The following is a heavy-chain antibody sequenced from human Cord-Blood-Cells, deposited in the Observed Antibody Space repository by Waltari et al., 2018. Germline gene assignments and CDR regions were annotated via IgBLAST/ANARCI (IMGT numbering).Heavy chain of an antibody. Sequence: QLQLQESGPGLVKPSETLSLTCTFSGGSISSSSYYWGWIRQPPGKGLEWIGSIYYSGSTYYKPSLKTRVTISVDASTNQFYLKRSSVTAADTAVYYCAAWGSVYDAFDIWGQGTMVTVSS. CDR2: IYYSGST. V-gene: IGHV4-39*01. D-gene: IGHD7-27*01. J-gene: IGHJ3*02. CDR1: GGSISSSSYY. CDR3: AAWGSVYDAFDI.